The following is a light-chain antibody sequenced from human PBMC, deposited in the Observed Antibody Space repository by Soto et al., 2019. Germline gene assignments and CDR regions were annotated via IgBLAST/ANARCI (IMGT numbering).Light chain of an antibody. Sequence: QSALTQPASVSGSPGQSITISCTGTSSDVGAYNYVSWYQHHPDKAPKLMIFDVSNRPSEVSNRFSGSKSGNTASLIISGLQAEDEAEYYCSSYTSSNSWVFGGGTKVTVL. J-gene: IGLJ3*02. V-gene: IGLV2-14*03. CDR1: SSDVGAYNY. CDR2: DVS. CDR3: SSYTSSNSWV.